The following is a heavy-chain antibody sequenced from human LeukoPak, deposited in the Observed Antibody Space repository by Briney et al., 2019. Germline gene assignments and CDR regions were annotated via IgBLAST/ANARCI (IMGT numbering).Heavy chain of an antibody. J-gene: IGHJ4*02. Sequence: SETLSLTCVVSGGSIISSRWWSWVRQPPGKGLEWIGEIYQTGTTNYNPSLKSRVTMSIDKSNNQFSLRLNYVTAADTAVYYCASGYYQQFDYWGQGTLVTVSS. CDR2: IYQTGTT. CDR1: GGSIISSRW. D-gene: IGHD3-3*01. CDR3: ASGYYQQFDY. V-gene: IGHV4/OR15-8*02.